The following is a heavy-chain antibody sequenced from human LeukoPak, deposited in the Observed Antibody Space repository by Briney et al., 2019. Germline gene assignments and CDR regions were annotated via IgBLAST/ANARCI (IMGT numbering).Heavy chain of an antibody. Sequence: GGSLRLSCAASGFTFSNARMNWVRQAPGKGREWLGRIKSKTDGGTTDYSAPVKVRFTISRDDSKNTLYLQMNSLKTEDTAVYYCTSLTYYYDSSGPLNLWGQGTLVTVSS. V-gene: IGHV3-15*07. D-gene: IGHD3-22*01. CDR3: TSLTYYYDSSGPLNL. CDR2: IKSKTDGGTT. CDR1: GFTFSNAR. J-gene: IGHJ4*02.